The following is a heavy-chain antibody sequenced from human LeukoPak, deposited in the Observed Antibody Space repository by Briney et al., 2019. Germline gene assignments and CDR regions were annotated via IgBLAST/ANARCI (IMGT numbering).Heavy chain of an antibody. Sequence: SETLSLTCTVSGGSLSSYYWSWIRQTPGKGLEWIGYIYYSGSTNYNPSLKSRVTISVDTSKNQFSLKLSSVTAADTAVYYCARDRDAFDIWGQGTMVTVSS. V-gene: IGHV4-59*01. CDR1: GGSLSSYY. J-gene: IGHJ3*02. CDR3: ARDRDAFDI. CDR2: IYYSGST.